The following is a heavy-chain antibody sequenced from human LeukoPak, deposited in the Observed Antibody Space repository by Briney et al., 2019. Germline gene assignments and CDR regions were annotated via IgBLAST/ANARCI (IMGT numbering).Heavy chain of an antibody. V-gene: IGHV4-59*01. CDR1: GGSISSYY. D-gene: IGHD3-9*01. CDR3: ARDTGYQLLT. J-gene: IGHJ6*04. CDR2: IYYSGST. Sequence: SETLSLTCTVSGGSISSYYWSWIRQPPGKGLEWIGYIYYSGSTNYNPSLKSRVTISVDTSKNQFSLKLSSVTAADTAVYYCARDTGYQLLTWGKGTMVTVSS.